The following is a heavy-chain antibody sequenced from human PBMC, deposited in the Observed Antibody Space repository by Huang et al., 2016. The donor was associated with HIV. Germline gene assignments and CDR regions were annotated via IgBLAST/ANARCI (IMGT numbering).Heavy chain of an antibody. CDR3: AKGGAGYHNGPEY. J-gene: IGHJ4*02. CDR1: GFTFSTFG. V-gene: IGHV3-30*02. Sequence: QVRLVESGGGVVQPGGSVTLSCEASGFTFSTFGMHWVRQAPGKVREWVANIRFDGNKKVYEESLKGRFNIFRENSKNTVYLEMNSLTGEDTAMYFCAKGGAGYHNGPEYWGQGTQVIVS. D-gene: IGHD2-8*01. CDR2: IRFDGNKK.